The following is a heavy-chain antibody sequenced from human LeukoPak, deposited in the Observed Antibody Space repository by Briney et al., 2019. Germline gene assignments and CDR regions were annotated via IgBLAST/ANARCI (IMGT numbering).Heavy chain of an antibody. CDR1: GGSIRSHY. CDR3: ARRGVEMSAVRPDNWLDP. V-gene: IGHV4-59*08. D-gene: IGHD5-24*01. Sequence: PSQTLSLTCSVYGGSIRSHYYNWIRQSPGKGLEWIGRISYSGSTNYNPSLQSRVTISIDTSKNQFSLRLTSVTAADTAVYYCARRGVEMSAVRPDNWLDPWGQGTLVTVSS. CDR2: ISYSGST. J-gene: IGHJ5*02.